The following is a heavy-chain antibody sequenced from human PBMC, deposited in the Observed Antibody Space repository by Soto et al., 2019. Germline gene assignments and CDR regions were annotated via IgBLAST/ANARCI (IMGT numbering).Heavy chain of an antibody. Sequence: QVQLVQSGAEVKKPGASVKVSCKASGYTFTSYGISWVRQAPGQGLEWMGWISAYNGNTNYAQKLQGRVTMTTDTSTNTAYMELRSLRSDDTAVYYCARTGITGTDYYYYGMDVWGQGTTVTVSS. CDR1: GYTFTSYG. D-gene: IGHD1-20*01. CDR2: ISAYNGNT. J-gene: IGHJ6*02. CDR3: ARTGITGTDYYYYGMDV. V-gene: IGHV1-18*01.